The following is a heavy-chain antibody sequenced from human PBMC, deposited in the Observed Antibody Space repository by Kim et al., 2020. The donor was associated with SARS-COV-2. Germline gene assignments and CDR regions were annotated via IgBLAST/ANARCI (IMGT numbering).Heavy chain of an antibody. CDR1: GFTFSSYG. Sequence: GGSLRLSCAASGFTFSSYGMHWVRQAPGKGLEWVAVISYDGSNKYYADSVKGRFTISRDNSKNTLYLQMNSLRAEDTAVYYCAKDQSNYVLKYFDYWGQGTLVIVSS. V-gene: IGHV3-30*18. CDR2: ISYDGSNK. D-gene: IGHD4-4*01. CDR3: AKDQSNYVLKYFDY. J-gene: IGHJ4*02.